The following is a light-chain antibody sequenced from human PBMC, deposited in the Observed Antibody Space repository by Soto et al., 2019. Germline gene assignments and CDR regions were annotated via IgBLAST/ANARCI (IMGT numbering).Light chain of an antibody. CDR2: ATS. CDR3: QKYNGAPIT. J-gene: IGKJ5*01. CDR1: QDIAPY. V-gene: IGKV1-27*01. Sequence: DVQLTQSPSSLSASVGDRVTITCRASQDIAPYLAWFQQKPGKVPKLLIYATSSLETGVPSRFSGSGSGTDFTFTISSLQPEDVATYYCQKYNGAPITFGQGTRLEIK.